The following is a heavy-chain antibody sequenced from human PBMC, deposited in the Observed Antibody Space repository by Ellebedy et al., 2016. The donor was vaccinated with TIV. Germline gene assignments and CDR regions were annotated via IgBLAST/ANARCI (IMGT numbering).Heavy chain of an antibody. CDR1: GFTFSSYT. V-gene: IGHV3-23*01. Sequence: GESLKISCAASGFTFSSYTMSWVRQAPGKGLEWVSGIYGGGGSKYYTDSVKGRFTISRDNSKNTLYLQMNSLRAEDTAVYYCARDAADNGGKLDYWGQGALVTVSS. CDR3: ARDAADNGGKLDY. D-gene: IGHD4-23*01. J-gene: IGHJ4*02. CDR2: IYGGGGSK.